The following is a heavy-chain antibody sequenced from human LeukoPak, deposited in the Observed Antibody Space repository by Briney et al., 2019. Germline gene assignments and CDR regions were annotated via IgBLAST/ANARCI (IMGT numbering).Heavy chain of an antibody. CDR3: ARRGPQLGYYFDY. CDR2: VYYSGST. V-gene: IGHV4-59*08. D-gene: IGHD3-16*01. Sequence: SETLSLTCTISGGSISSDYWSWIRQPPGKGLEWIGYVYYSGSTNYNPSLKSRVTISVDTSKKQFSLKLSSVTAADTAVYYCARRGPQLGYYFDYWGQGTLVTVSS. CDR1: GGSISSDY. J-gene: IGHJ4*02.